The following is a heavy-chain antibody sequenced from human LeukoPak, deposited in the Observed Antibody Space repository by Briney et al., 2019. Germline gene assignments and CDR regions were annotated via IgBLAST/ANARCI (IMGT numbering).Heavy chain of an antibody. Sequence: GGSLRLSFAASGFTFSSHGMHWVRQAPGKGLEWVAFIRYVGSNKYYADSVKGRFTISRDNSKNTLYLQMNSLRAEDTAVYYCAKDRESSYFDYWGQGTLVTVSS. CDR1: GFTFSSHG. D-gene: IGHD3-10*01. CDR2: IRYVGSNK. V-gene: IGHV3-30*02. J-gene: IGHJ4*02. CDR3: AKDRESSYFDY.